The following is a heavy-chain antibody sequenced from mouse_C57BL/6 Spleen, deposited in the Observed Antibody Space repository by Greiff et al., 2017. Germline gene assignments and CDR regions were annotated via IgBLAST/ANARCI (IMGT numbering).Heavy chain of an antibody. V-gene: IGHV1-64*01. CDR3: ARGWEEEYFDV. J-gene: IGHJ1*03. CDR1: GYTFTSYW. Sequence: VQLQQPGAELVKPGASVTLSCKASGYTFTSYWMHWVKQRPGQGLEWIGMIHPNSGSTNYNEKFKSKATLTVDKSSSTAYMQLSSLTSEDSAVYYCARGWEEEYFDVWGTGTTVTVSS. CDR2: IHPNSGST. D-gene: IGHD3-3*01.